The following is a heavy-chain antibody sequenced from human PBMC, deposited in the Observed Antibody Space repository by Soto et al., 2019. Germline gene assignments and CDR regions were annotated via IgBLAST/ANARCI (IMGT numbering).Heavy chain of an antibody. CDR1: GYTFTSYD. Sequence: QVQLVQSGAEVKKPGASVKVSCKASGYTFTSYDINWVRQATGQGLEWMGWMNPNSGNTGYAQKFQGRVTMTRNTSISTAYMELSSLRSEDTAVYYCVREIVGKGKAGGGGGSSWSQEGYNWFDPWGQGTLVTVSS. J-gene: IGHJ5*02. V-gene: IGHV1-8*01. CDR3: VREIVGKGKAGGGGGSSWSQEGYNWFDP. D-gene: IGHD6-13*01. CDR2: MNPNSGNT.